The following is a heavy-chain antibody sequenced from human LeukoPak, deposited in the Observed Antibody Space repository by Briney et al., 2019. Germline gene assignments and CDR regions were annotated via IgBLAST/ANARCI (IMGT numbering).Heavy chain of an antibody. Sequence: ASVKVSCKASGGTFSSYAISWVRQAPGQGLEWMGGIIPIFGTANYAQKFQGRVTMTRDTSTSTVYMELSSLRSEDTAVYYCARDLALSVFGVTNNTDYWGQGTLVTVSS. V-gene: IGHV1-69*05. CDR1: GGTFSSYA. CDR3: ARDLALSVFGVTNNTDY. J-gene: IGHJ4*02. D-gene: IGHD3-3*01. CDR2: IIPIFGTA.